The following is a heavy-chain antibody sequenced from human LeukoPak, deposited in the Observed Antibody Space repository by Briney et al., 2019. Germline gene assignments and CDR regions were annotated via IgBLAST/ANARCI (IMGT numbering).Heavy chain of an antibody. D-gene: IGHD2-2*01. CDR2: IYHSGST. J-gene: IGHJ4*02. V-gene: IGHV4-4*02. CDR3: ARSLSSSRHYYFDY. Sequence: SGTLSLTCAVSGGSISSSNWWSWVRQPPGKGLEWIGEIYHSGSTNYNPSLKSRVIISVDKSKNQFSLKLSSVTAADTAVYYCARSLSSSRHYYFDYWGQGTLVTVSS. CDR1: GGSISSSNW.